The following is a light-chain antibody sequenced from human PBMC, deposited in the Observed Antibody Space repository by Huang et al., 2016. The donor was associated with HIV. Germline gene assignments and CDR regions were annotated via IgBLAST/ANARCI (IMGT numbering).Light chain of an antibody. J-gene: IGKJ5*01. V-gene: IGKV3-20*01. CDR3: QHYGSSPPII. Sequence: EIVLTQSPGTLSLSPGESATLSCRASQRSTSSHLAWYQQRPGQAPRLLISGASSRTTGIPERFTGSGSGTDFTLTIIGLEPEYSAVYYWQHYGSSPPIIFGQGTRLEIK. CDR1: QRSTSSH. CDR2: GAS.